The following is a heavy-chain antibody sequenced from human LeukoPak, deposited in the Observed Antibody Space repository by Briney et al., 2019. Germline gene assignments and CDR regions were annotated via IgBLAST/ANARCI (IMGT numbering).Heavy chain of an antibody. CDR1: GGSFSGYY. D-gene: IGHD4-11*01. V-gene: IGHV4-34*01. Sequence: PSETLSLTCAVYGGSFSGYYWSWIRQPPEKGLEWIGEINHSGSTNYNPSLKSRVTISVDTSKNQFSLKLSSVTAADTAVYYCAGMTTVTTSVPDAFDIWGQGTMVTVSS. CDR3: AGMTTVTTSVPDAFDI. CDR2: INHSGST. J-gene: IGHJ3*02.